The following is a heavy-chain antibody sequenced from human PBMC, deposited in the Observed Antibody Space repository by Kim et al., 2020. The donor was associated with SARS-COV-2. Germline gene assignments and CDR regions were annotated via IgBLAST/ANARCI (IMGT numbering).Heavy chain of an antibody. V-gene: IGHV3-33*05. CDR1: GFTFSSYG. J-gene: IGHJ4*02. D-gene: IGHD6-13*01. CDR3: ARGLIRPQRQQLVRRMLQFDY. CDR2: ISYDGSNK. Sequence: GGSLRLSCAASGFTFSSYGMHWVRQAPGKGLEWVAVISYDGSNKYYADSVKGRFTISRDNSKNTLYLQMNSLRAEDTAVYYCARGLIRPQRQQLVRRMLQFDYWGQGTLVTVSS.